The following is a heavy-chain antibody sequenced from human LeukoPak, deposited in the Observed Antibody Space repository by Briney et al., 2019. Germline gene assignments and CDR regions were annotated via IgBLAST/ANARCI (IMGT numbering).Heavy chain of an antibody. CDR3: AREIYDFWSGYLSRNWFDP. D-gene: IGHD3-3*01. Sequence: ASVKVSCKASGYTFTSYDINWVRQATGQGLEWMGWMNPNSGNTGYAQKFQGRVTMTRNTSISTAYMELSRLRSDDTAVYYCAREIYDFWSGYLSRNWFDPWGQGTLVTVSS. J-gene: IGHJ5*02. V-gene: IGHV1-8*01. CDR2: MNPNSGNT. CDR1: GYTFTSYD.